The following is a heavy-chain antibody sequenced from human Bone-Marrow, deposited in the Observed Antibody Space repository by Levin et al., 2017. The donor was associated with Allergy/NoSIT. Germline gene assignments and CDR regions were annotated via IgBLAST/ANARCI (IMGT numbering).Heavy chain of an antibody. CDR1: GFTFSSYW. Sequence: QAGGSLRLSCAASGFTFSSYWMHWVRQAPGKGLVWVSRINSDGSSTSYADSVKGRFTISRDNAKNTLYLQMNSLRAEDTAVYYCARVGAARMDFDYWGQGTLVTVSS. J-gene: IGHJ4*02. V-gene: IGHV3-74*01. CDR2: INSDGSST. CDR3: ARVGAARMDFDY. D-gene: IGHD6-6*01.